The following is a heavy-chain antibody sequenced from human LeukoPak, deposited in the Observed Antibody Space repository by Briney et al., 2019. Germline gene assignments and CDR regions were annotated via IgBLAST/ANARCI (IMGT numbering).Heavy chain of an antibody. Sequence: GGSLRLSCAASGFPFSSTGMSWGRQAPGKGLYWVSTISGNRDNTHYAESVRGRFTISRDTSKNTMYLEMHSQRAADTAIYYCARGVGTAGPFDYWGQGALITVSS. CDR3: ARGVGTAGPFDY. V-gene: IGHV3-23*01. J-gene: IGHJ4*02. CDR1: GFPFSSTG. CDR2: ISGNRDNT. D-gene: IGHD1-7*01.